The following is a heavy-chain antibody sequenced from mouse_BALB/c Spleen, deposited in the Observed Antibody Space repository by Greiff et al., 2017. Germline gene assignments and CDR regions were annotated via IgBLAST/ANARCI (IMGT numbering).Heavy chain of an antibody. Sequence: EVKLMESGGGLVKPGGSLKLSCAASGFAFSSYDMSWVRQTPEKRLEWVAYISSGGGSTYYPDTVKGRFTISRDNAKNTLYLQMSSLKSEDTAMYYCARHGAGTGAMDYWGQGTSVTVSS. V-gene: IGHV5-12-1*01. CDR2: ISSGGGST. CDR1: GFAFSSYD. CDR3: ARHGAGTGAMDY. D-gene: IGHD4-1*01. J-gene: IGHJ4*01.